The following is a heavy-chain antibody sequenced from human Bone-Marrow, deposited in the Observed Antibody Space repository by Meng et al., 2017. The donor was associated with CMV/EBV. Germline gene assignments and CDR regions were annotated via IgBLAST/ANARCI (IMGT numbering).Heavy chain of an antibody. CDR3: ASEFLRGYSSKGYGMDG. V-gene: IGHV4-39*01. J-gene: IGHJ6*02. D-gene: IGHD5-18*01. CDR1: GGSISSSSYY. Sequence: SETLSLTCTVSGGSISSSSYYWGWIRQPPGKGLEWIGSIYYSGSTYYNPSLKSRVTISVDTSKNQFSLKLSSVTAADTAVYYCASEFLRGYSSKGYGMDGWGQGTTVTVSS. CDR2: IYYSGST.